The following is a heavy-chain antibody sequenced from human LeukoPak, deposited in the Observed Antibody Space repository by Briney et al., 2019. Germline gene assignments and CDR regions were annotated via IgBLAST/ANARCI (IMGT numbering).Heavy chain of an antibody. J-gene: IGHJ5*02. CDR3: ARDGYDILTGYYPGRWFDP. V-gene: IGHV3-33*01. CDR2: IWYDGSNK. D-gene: IGHD3-9*01. CDR1: GFTFSSYG. Sequence: GRSLRLSCAASGFTFSSYGVHWVRQAPGKGLEWVAVIWYDGSNKYYADSVKGRFTISRDNSKNTLYLQMNSLRAEDTAVYYCARDGYDILTGYYPGRWFDPWGQGTLVTVSS.